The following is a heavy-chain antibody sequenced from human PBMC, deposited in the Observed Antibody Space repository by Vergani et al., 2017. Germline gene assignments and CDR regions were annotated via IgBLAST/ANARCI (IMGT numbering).Heavy chain of an antibody. Sequence: QVKLQESGPGLLKPSQTLSLTCTVSGESIRSGSYYWSWIRQPAGKGPEWIGHIHTGGSTDLNPSFKSRVSISVDTSKSQFSLTLNSVTAADTAVYYCARARPCCANCSCPAFWGQGTLVAVSS. CDR3: ARARPCCANCSCPAF. CDR2: IHTGGST. V-gene: IGHV4-61*02. J-gene: IGHJ4*02. D-gene: IGHD2-8*01. CDR1: GESIRSGSYY.